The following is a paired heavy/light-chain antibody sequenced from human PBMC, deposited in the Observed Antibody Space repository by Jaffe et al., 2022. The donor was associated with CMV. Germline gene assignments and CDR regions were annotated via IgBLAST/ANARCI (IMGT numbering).Heavy chain of an antibody. V-gene: IGHV1-46*04. CDR3: ARSPVTIPAWYFDL. J-gene: IGHJ2*01. CDR1: GYTFSRYY. D-gene: IGHD4-17*01. CDR2: IDPSGGYT. Sequence: QVQLVQSGAEVKKPGDSVKVSCEAPGYTFSRYYLHWVRQAPGQRLEWMGIIDPSGGYTSYTQRLQGRLRMTRDTSTNTVYMELSSLRSEDTAMYYCARSPVTIPAWYFDLWGRGTLVTVSS.
Light chain of an antibody. V-gene: IGKV3-15*01. Sequence: EIVMTQSPATLSVSPGESATLSCRASQSVSSNLAWYQQKPGQAPRLLIHDASTRATGIPARFSGSGSGTEFTLSISSLQSEDFAVYYCQQYNNWPPLITFGQGTRLEIK. J-gene: IGKJ5*01. CDR1: QSVSSN. CDR3: QQYNNWPPLIT. CDR2: DAS.